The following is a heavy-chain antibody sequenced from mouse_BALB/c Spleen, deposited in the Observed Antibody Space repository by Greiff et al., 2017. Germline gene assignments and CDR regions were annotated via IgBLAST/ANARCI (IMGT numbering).Heavy chain of an antibody. CDR1: GFTFSSYA. CDR2: ISSGGSYT. V-gene: IGHV5-9-3*01. J-gene: IGHJ4*01. Sequence: EVMLVESGGGLVKPGGSLKLSCAASGFTFSSYAMSWVRQTPEKRLEWVATISSGGSYTYYPDSVKGRFTISRDDAKNTLYLQMSSLRSEDTAMYYCARQRELGSHAMDYWGQGTSVTVSS. D-gene: IGHD4-1*01. CDR3: ARQRELGSHAMDY.